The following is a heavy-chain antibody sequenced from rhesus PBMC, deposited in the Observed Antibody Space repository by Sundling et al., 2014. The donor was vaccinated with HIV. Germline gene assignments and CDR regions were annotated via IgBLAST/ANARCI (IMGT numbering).Heavy chain of an antibody. Sequence: EVQLVESGGSLVQPGGSLRLSCAASGFIFSNYGMYWVRQAPGKGLEWISAISSGGGSTNYADSVKGRFTISRDNSKNTLSLQMNSLRVEDTAVYYCAKDQGWNYGLDSWGQGVVVTVSS. CDR3: AKDQGWNYGLDS. J-gene: IGHJ6*01. CDR2: ISSGGGST. CDR1: GFIFSNYG. D-gene: IGHD1-1*01. V-gene: IGHV3S42*01.